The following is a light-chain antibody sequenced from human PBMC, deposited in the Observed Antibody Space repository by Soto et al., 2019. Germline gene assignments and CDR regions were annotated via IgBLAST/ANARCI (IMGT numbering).Light chain of an antibody. CDR1: QSISSY. Sequence: DIQMTQSPSSLSASVGDRVTITCRASQSISSYLNWYQQKPGKAPKLLIYAASSLQSGVPSRFSGSGSGTEFTLTIKSLQPEEFAIYYCQQSYGTPPTFGQGTKVEIK. V-gene: IGKV1-39*01. J-gene: IGKJ1*01. CDR3: QQSYGTPPT. CDR2: AAS.